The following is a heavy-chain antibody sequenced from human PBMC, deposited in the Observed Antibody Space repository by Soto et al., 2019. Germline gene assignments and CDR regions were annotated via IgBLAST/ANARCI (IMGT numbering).Heavy chain of an antibody. CDR2: VIPNLGVT. CDR1: GYTLTYLS. Sequence: ASVTVSCQVSGYTLTYLSMHWVRQAPGKGLEWMGSVIPNLGVTNYAKKFQGRFTIVVDTSTSTAYMELNSLRYEDTAVYYCARDKGYCSDTSCPDFDYWGQGTLVTVSS. CDR3: ARDKGYCSDTSCPDFDY. V-gene: IGHV1-24*01. J-gene: IGHJ4*02. D-gene: IGHD2-15*01.